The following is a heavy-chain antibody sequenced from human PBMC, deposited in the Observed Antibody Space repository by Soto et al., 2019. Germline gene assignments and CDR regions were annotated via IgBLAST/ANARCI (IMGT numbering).Heavy chain of an antibody. CDR3: ARHRVTIFRGVIIANYGMDV. V-gene: IGHV5-51*01. Sequence: GESLRISCKGSGYSFTSYWIGGVRQMPGKGLEWMGIIYPGDSDTRYSPSFQGQVTISADKSISTAYLQWSSLKASDTAMYYCARHRVTIFRGVIIANYGMDVWGQGTTVTVSS. D-gene: IGHD3-10*01. CDR2: IYPGDSDT. J-gene: IGHJ6*02. CDR1: GYSFTSYW.